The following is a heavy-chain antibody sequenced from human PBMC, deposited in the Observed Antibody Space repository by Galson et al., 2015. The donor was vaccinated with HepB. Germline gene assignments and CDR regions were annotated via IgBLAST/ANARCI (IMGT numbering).Heavy chain of an antibody. CDR3: ARASTGGRGAFDI. CDR1: GYTFTSYY. D-gene: IGHD7-27*01. CDR2: INPSGGST. Sequence: SVKVSCKASGYTFTSYYMHWVRQAPGQGLEWMGIINPSGGSTSYAQKFQGRVTMTRDTSTSTVYMELSSLRSEDTAVYYCARASTGGRGAFDIWGQGTMVTVSS. V-gene: IGHV1-46*01. J-gene: IGHJ3*02.